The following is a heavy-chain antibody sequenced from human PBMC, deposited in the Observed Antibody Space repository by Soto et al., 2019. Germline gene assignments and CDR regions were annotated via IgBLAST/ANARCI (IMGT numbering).Heavy chain of an antibody. D-gene: IGHD1-1*01. CDR3: AKGSLRTAKSYQWFDS. J-gene: IGHJ5*01. V-gene: IGHV3-9*01. CDR2: ISWNSGRV. Sequence: EVQLVESGGGVVQPGRSLRLSCAASGFPFDAYAMHWVRQAPGKGLEWVSGISWNSGRVGYAGSVKGRFTISRDNAKNSLHLQMKSLRGEDTALYICAKGSLRTAKSYQWFDSRGQGTLVSVSS. CDR1: GFPFDAYA.